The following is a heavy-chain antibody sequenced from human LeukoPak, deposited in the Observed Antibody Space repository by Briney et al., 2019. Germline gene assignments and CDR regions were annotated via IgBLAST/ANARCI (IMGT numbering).Heavy chain of an antibody. J-gene: IGHJ5*02. Sequence: SETLSLTCTVSGGSISSGGYYWSCIRQHPGKGLEWIGYIYYSGSTYYNPSLKSRVTISVDTSKNQFSLKLSSVTAADTAVYYCARDATVAKEGWFDPWGQGTLVTVSS. V-gene: IGHV4-31*03. CDR2: IYYSGST. CDR3: ARDATVAKEGWFDP. CDR1: GGSISSGGYY. D-gene: IGHD4-23*01.